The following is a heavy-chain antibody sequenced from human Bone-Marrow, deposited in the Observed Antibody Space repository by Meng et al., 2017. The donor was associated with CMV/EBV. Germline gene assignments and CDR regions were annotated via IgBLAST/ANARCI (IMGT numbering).Heavy chain of an antibody. D-gene: IGHD1-14*01. CDR3: ARGELAPGHFDY. CDR1: GYTFSDYL. CDR2: INPNSGGT. V-gene: IGHV1-2*02. Sequence: ASVKVSCKASGYTFSDYLMHWVRQAPGQGLEWMGWINPNSGGTNYAQKFQGRVTLTRDTSISTAYMELSRLRSDDTAVYYCARGELAPGHFDYWGQGTLVTVSS. J-gene: IGHJ4*02.